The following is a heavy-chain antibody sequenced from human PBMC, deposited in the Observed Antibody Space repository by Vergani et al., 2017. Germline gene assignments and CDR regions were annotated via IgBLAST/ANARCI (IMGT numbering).Heavy chain of an antibody. CDR3: ARDSLARGSSWTGIDY. D-gene: IGHD6-13*01. V-gene: IGHV4-31*03. J-gene: IGHJ4*02. CDR1: GGSISSGGYY. Sequence: QVQLQESGPGLVKPSQTLSLTCTFSGGSISSGGYYWSWIRQHPGKGLEWIVYIYYSGSTYYNPSLKSRVTISVDTSKKQFSLKLSSVTAADTAVYYCARDSLARGSSWTGIDYWGQVTLVTVSA. CDR2: IYYSGST.